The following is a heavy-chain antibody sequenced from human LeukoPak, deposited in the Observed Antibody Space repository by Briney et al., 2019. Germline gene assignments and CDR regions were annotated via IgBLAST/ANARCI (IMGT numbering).Heavy chain of an antibody. CDR2: ISGSGGST. D-gene: IGHD5-18*01. CDR1: GFTFSSYA. Sequence: GGSLRLSCAASGFTFSSYAMSWVREAPGKGLEWVSAISGSGGSTYYADSVKGRFTISRDNSKNTLYLQMKSLRAEDTAVYYCAKGPGVSTALSWFDPWGQGTLVTVSS. J-gene: IGHJ5*02. V-gene: IGHV3-23*01. CDR3: AKGPGVSTALSWFDP.